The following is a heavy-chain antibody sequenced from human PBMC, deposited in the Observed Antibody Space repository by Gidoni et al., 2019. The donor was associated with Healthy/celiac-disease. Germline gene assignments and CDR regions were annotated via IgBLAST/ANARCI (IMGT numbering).Heavy chain of an antibody. V-gene: IGHV3-23*01. J-gene: IGHJ4*02. CDR3: AKSSPNEVDFGVVIYPFDY. D-gene: IGHD3-3*01. CDR2: ISGSGGST. Sequence: APGKGLEWVSAISGSGGSTYYADSVKGRFTISRDNSKNTLYLQMNSLRAEDTAVYYCAKSSPNEVDFGVVIYPFDYWGQGTRVTVSS.